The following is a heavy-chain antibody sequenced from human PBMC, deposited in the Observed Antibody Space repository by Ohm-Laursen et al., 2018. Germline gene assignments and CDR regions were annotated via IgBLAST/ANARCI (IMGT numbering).Heavy chain of an antibody. CDR3: ARALSKVSPDY. V-gene: IGHV1-2*02. CDR1: GSTFTYSY. CDR2: INPNSGGT. J-gene: IGHJ4*02. D-gene: IGHD6-13*01. Sequence: SVKVSCKASGSTFTYSYMHWVRQAPGQGLEWMGWINPNSGGTNYAQKFQGRVTMTRDTSISTVYMELSSLRSEDTAVYYCARALSKVSPDYWGQGTLVTVSS.